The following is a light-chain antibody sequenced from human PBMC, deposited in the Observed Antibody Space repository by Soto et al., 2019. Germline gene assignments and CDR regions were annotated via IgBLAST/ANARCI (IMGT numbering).Light chain of an antibody. CDR2: AAS. V-gene: IGKV1-6*02. CDR1: QGIRNY. Sequence: IQMTQSPSSLSASVGDRVTITCRASQGIRNYLGWYQQKPGKAPKLLIYAASSLQSGVPSRFSGSGSCTDFTLTISSLQPEDFATYYCLQDYNYPRTFGQGTKVEVK. CDR3: LQDYNYPRT. J-gene: IGKJ1*01.